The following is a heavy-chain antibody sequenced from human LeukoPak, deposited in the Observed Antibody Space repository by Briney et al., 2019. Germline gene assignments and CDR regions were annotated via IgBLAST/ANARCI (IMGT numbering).Heavy chain of an antibody. CDR1: GFTFSSYS. V-gene: IGHV3-21*01. CDR2: ISSSSSYI. CDR3: ARVGGVVITTLDY. D-gene: IGHD3-22*01. J-gene: IGHJ4*02. Sequence: GGSLRLSCAASGFTFSSYSMNWVRQAPGKGLEWVSSISSSSSYIYYADSVKGRFTISRDNAKNSLYLQMNSLRAEDTAVYYCARVGGVVITTLDYWGQGTLVTVSS.